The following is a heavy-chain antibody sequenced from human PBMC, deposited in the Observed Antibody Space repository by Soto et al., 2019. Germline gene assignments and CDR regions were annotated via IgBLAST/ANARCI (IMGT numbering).Heavy chain of an antibody. CDR3: ARDLKEYCSDGKCNWFDP. V-gene: IGHV3-23*01. D-gene: IGHD2-15*01. Sequence: GGSLRLSCAASGFTFSNYAMSWVRQAPGKGLEWVSAIGGGGVPTYHADSVKGRFTISRDNSKNEISLQVRSATAADAAVYYCARDLKEYCSDGKCNWFDPWGQGTLVTVSS. J-gene: IGHJ5*02. CDR1: GFTFSNYA. CDR2: IGGGGVPT.